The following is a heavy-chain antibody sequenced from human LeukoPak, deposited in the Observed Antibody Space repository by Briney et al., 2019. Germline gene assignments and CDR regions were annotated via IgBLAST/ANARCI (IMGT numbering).Heavy chain of an antibody. CDR3: ARGWELDVFDF. CDR1: GYTFTGYY. Sequence: ASVKVSCKASGYTFTGYYMHWVRQAPGQGLEWMGWINPNNGGTDYAQEFQGRVTMTRDTSISTAYLDLSKLTSDDTAVYYCARGWELDVFDFWGHGTVVTVSS. J-gene: IGHJ3*01. D-gene: IGHD4-23*01. CDR2: INPNNGGT. V-gene: IGHV1-2*02.